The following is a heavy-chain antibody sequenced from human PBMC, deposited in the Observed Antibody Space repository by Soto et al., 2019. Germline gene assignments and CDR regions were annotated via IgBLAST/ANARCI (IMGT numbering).Heavy chain of an antibody. V-gene: IGHV3-66*01. CDR2: LYSAGSI. CDR3: ASYYGSGGNYYFFDV. Sequence: EVQAVESGGGLVQPGGSLRLSCAASGFTVSSKYMSWVRQGPGKGLECVSVLYSAGSIHYADSVKGRFTISRDNSGTTLYLQMNSLRAEDTAVYYWASYYGSGGNYYFFDVWGKGTTVTVSS. CDR1: GFTVSSKY. D-gene: IGHD3-10*01. J-gene: IGHJ6*03.